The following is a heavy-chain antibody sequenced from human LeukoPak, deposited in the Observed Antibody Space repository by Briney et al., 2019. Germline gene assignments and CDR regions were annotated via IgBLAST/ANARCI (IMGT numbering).Heavy chain of an antibody. V-gene: IGHV4-4*07. D-gene: IGHD2-2*01. CDR1: GGSISSYY. CDR2: ISTSGST. J-gene: IGHJ4*02. Sequence: SETLSLTCTVSGGSISSYYWSWIRQPAGKGLEWIGRISTSGSTNYNSSLKSRVTMSLDTSNNQFSLKLTSVTAADTAVYYCARDSSRTIDYWGQGALVAVSS. CDR3: ARDSSRTIDY.